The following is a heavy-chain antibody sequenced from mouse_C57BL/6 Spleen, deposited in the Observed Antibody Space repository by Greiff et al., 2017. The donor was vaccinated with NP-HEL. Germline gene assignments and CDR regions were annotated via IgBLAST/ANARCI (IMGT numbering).Heavy chain of an antibody. CDR2: ISSGGDYT. J-gene: IGHJ4*01. Sequence: EVKLMESGEGLVKPGGSLKLSCAASGFTFSSYAMSWVRQTPEKRLEWVAYISSGGDYTYYADTVKGRFTISRDNARNTLYLQMSSLKSEDTAMYYCTRETGTGAMDYWGQGTSVTVSS. V-gene: IGHV5-9-1*02. CDR3: TRETGTGAMDY. D-gene: IGHD4-1*01. CDR1: GFTFSSYA.